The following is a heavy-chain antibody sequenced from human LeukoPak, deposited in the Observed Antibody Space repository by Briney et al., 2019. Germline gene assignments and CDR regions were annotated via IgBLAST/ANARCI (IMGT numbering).Heavy chain of an antibody. CDR1: GFTFDDYA. Sequence: GGSLRLSCAASGFTFDDYAMHWVRLAPGKGLEWVSLISWDGGSTYYADSVKGRFTISRDNSKNSLYLQMNSLRAEDTALYYCAKDIKYCSSTSCYTGDAFDIWGQGTMVTVSS. J-gene: IGHJ3*02. CDR3: AKDIKYCSSTSCYTGDAFDI. D-gene: IGHD2-2*02. CDR2: ISWDGGST. V-gene: IGHV3-43D*03.